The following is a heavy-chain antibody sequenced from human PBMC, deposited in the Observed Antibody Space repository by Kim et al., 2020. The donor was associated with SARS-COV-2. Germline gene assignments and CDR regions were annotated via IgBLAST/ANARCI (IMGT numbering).Heavy chain of an antibody. D-gene: IGHD6-19*01. CDR3: ARGIAVAGMGSYYFDY. Sequence: LKSRVTLSEATSKNQFALKLSSVTAADTAVYYCARGIAVAGMGSYYFDYWGQGTLVTVSS. V-gene: IGHV4-59*09. J-gene: IGHJ4*02.